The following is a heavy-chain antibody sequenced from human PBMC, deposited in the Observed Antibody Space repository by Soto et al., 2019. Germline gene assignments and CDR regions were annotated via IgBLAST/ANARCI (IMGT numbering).Heavy chain of an antibody. J-gene: IGHJ6*02. V-gene: IGHV4-4*07. CDR3: ARDLSGTGLDS. CDR2: VYSTGGV. D-gene: IGHD1-26*01. CDR1: GDSIGRFY. Sequence: QLQLHESGPGLVKPSETLSLTCNVSGDSIGRFYWSWIRQSAGKGLEWIGRVYSTGGVTYNPALKGRVTISLDSSNNHVSLEMKSVTAADTAVYFCARDLSGTGLDSWGRGTRVSVSS.